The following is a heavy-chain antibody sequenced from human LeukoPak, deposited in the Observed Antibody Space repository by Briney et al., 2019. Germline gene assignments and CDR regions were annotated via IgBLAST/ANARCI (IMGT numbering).Heavy chain of an antibody. V-gene: IGHV3-23*01. Sequence: GGSLRLSCAASGFTFSSYAMSWVRQAPGKGLEWVSGISGSGGSTYYADSVKGRFTISRDNSKNTLYLQMSSLRPEDAGVYYCVKDGMAVAGTAPLDYWGQGILVTVSS. CDR2: ISGSGGST. D-gene: IGHD6-19*01. CDR3: VKDGMAVAGTAPLDY. J-gene: IGHJ4*02. CDR1: GFTFSSYA.